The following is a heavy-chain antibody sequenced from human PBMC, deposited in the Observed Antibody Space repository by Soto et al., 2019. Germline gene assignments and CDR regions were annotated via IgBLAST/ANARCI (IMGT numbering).Heavy chain of an antibody. J-gene: IGHJ4*02. CDR3: ASTIYYDSSGYYYAYFDY. V-gene: IGHV1-69*02. D-gene: IGHD3-22*01. CDR2: IIPILGIA. CDR1: GGTFSSYT. Sequence: SVKVSCKASGGTFSSYTISWVRQAPGQGLEWMGRIIPILGIANYAQKFQGRVTITADKSTSTAYMELSSLRSEDTAVYYCASTIYYDSSGYYYAYFDYWGQGTLVTVSS.